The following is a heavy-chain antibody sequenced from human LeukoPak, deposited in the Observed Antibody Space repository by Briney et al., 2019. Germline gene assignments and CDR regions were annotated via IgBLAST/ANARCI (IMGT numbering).Heavy chain of an antibody. D-gene: IGHD3-22*01. CDR2: IYSGGST. CDR1: GFTVSSNY. Sequence: GGSLRLSCAASGFTVSSNYMSWVRQAPGKGLEWVSLIYSGGSTYYADSVKGRFTISRDNSKNTLYLQMNSLRAEATAVYYCARALYDSSGYYYSGFDYWGQGTLVTVSS. CDR3: ARALYDSSGYYYSGFDY. J-gene: IGHJ4*02. V-gene: IGHV3-53*01.